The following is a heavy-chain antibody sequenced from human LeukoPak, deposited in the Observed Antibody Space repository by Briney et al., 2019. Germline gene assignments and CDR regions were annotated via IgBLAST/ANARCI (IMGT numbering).Heavy chain of an antibody. D-gene: IGHD2-2*01. J-gene: IGHJ4*02. CDR2: ISSSSSYI. CDR1: GFTFSSYS. CDR3: ASSLPVALYYFDY. Sequence: GGSLRLSCAASGFTFSSYSMNWVRQAPGKGLEWVSSISSSSSYIYYADSVKGRFTISRDNAKNSLYLQMNSLRAEDTAVYYCASSLPVALYYFDYWGQGTLATVSS. V-gene: IGHV3-21*01.